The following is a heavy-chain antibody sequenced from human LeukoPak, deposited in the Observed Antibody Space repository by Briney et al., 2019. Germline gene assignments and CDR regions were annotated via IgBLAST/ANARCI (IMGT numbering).Heavy chain of an antibody. V-gene: IGHV3-33*06. CDR1: GFTFSSYG. CDR2: IWSDGSNK. Sequence: GRSLRLSCAASGFTFSSYGMHWVRQAPGKGLEWVAVIWSDGSNKDYADSVKGRFTISRDNSKNTLYLEMNRLRPEDTAVYYCAKDRGATGSDWFDPWGQGTLVSVSS. D-gene: IGHD1-26*01. J-gene: IGHJ5*02. CDR3: AKDRGATGSDWFDP.